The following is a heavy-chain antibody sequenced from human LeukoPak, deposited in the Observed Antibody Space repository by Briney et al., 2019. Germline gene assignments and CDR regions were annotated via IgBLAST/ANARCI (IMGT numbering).Heavy chain of an antibody. J-gene: IGHJ4*02. Sequence: GESLKISCKGSGYSFTSYWISWVRQMPGKGLEWMGRIDPSDSYTNYSPSFQGHVTISADKSISTAYLQWSSLKASDAAMYYCVRLTTYGDYYYFDYWGQGALVTVSS. CDR3: VRLTTYGDYYYFDY. D-gene: IGHD4-17*01. V-gene: IGHV5-10-1*01. CDR2: IDPSDSYT. CDR1: GYSFTSYW.